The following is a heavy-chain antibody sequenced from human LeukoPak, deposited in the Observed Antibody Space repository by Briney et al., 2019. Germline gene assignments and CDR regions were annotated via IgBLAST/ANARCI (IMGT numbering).Heavy chain of an antibody. J-gene: IGHJ3*02. CDR3: ARSATTVATAEAFDI. Sequence: PSETLSLTCTVSGGSISDYYWNWIRQPPGKGLEWIGYIYYSGSTNYNPSLKSRVTISVDTSKNQFSLKLSPVTAADTTVYYCARSATTVATAEAFDIWGQGTMVTVSS. CDR1: GGSISDYY. D-gene: IGHD4-23*01. V-gene: IGHV4-59*01. CDR2: IYYSGST.